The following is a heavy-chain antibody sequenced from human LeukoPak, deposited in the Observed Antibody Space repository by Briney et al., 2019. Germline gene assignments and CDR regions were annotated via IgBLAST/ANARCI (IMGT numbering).Heavy chain of an antibody. CDR2: ISYDGSNK. J-gene: IGHJ4*02. V-gene: IGHV3-30-3*01. CDR1: GFTFSSYA. D-gene: IGHD4-23*01. CDR3: ARLYGGNSGPY. Sequence: QPGRSLRLSCAASGFTFSSYAMHWVRQAPGKRLEWVAVISYDGSNKYYADSVKGRFTISRDNSKNTLYLQMNSLRAEDTAVYYCARLYGGNSGPYWGQGTLVTVSS.